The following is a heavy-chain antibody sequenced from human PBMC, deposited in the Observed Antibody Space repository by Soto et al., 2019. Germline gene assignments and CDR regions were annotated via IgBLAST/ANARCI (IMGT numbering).Heavy chain of an antibody. D-gene: IGHD3-10*01. CDR1: GGSISSYF. CDR3: ARQNLFGESSPFDY. Sequence: PSETLSLTCTVSGGSISSYFWSWIRQPPGKGLEWIGYINYSGSTNYNPSLKSRVTISVDTSKNQFSLKLSSVTAADTAVYYCARQNLFGESSPFDYWGEGTLVTVSP. J-gene: IGHJ4*02. CDR2: INYSGST. V-gene: IGHV4-59*08.